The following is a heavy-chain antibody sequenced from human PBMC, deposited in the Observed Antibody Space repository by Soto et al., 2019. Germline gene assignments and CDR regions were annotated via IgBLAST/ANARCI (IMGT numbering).Heavy chain of an antibody. CDR1: GYTFTTYD. Sequence: ASVKVSCKASGYTFTTYDISWVRQAPGQGLEWMGWISAYNGNTIYAQKLQGRVTMTTDTSTSTAYMELRRLRSDDTAVYYCAREYSSSWYWWFDPWGQGTLVTVSS. D-gene: IGHD6-13*01. CDR3: AREYSSSWYWWFDP. J-gene: IGHJ5*02. V-gene: IGHV1-18*04. CDR2: ISAYNGNT.